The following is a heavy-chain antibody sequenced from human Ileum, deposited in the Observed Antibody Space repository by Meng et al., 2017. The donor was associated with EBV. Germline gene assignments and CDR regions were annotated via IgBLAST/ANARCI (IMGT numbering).Heavy chain of an antibody. CDR3: ARLDSSGYYFGGWFDP. D-gene: IGHD3-22*01. V-gene: IGHV4-4*02. CDR2: IYHHGTT. Sequence: QVQVQDPGPRLVKPSGTVSLTCAVSGGSIISSKWWSWVRQSPGTGLEWIGEIYHHGTTNYNPSLKSRVTISVDTSKNKFFLNLTSLTAADTAVYYCARLDSSGYYFGGWFDPWGQGILVTVSS. CDR1: GGSIISSKW. J-gene: IGHJ5*02.